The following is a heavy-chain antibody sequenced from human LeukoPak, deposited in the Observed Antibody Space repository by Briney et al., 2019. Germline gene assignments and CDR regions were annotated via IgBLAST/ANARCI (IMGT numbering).Heavy chain of an antibody. CDR1: GFTFSSYG. V-gene: IGHV3-30*02. CDR2: IRYDGSNK. D-gene: IGHD3-22*01. Sequence: GGSLRLSCAASGFTFSSYGMHWVRQAPGKGLEWVAFIRYDGSNKYYADSVKGRFTISRDNSKNTLYLQMNSLRAEDTAVYYCAKLPDKYYYDSSGYSGYWGQGTLVTVSS. J-gene: IGHJ4*02. CDR3: AKLPDKYYYDSSGYSGY.